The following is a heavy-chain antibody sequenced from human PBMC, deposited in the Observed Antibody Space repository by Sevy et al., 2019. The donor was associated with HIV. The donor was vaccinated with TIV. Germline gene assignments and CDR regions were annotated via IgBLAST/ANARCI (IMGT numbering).Heavy chain of an antibody. D-gene: IGHD6-19*01. CDR1: GFTFSSYS. Sequence: GGSLRLSCAASGFTFSSYSMNWVRQAPGKGLEWVSYISSSSSTIYYADSVKGRFTISRDNAKNSLYMQMNSLRDEDTAVYYCARARTDEQWLVWEDAFDIWGQGTMVTVSS. CDR3: ARARTDEQWLVWEDAFDI. J-gene: IGHJ3*02. CDR2: ISSSSSTI. V-gene: IGHV3-48*02.